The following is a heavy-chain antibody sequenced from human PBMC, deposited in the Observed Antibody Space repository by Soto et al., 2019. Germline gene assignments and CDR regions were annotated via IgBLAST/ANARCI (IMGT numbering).Heavy chain of an antibody. CDR3: ARATPAGSADF. J-gene: IGHJ4*02. V-gene: IGHV4-31*03. Sequence: PSQRMSLTSTVSGGSNISAGYYWSWIRQHPGKGLEWIAYISYSGSTYTNPSIKSRVTISADTSKNQFSLRLTSVTAADTAVYFCARATPAGSADFWGQGTLVTVSS. D-gene: IGHD2-2*01. CDR2: ISYSGST. CDR1: GGSNISAGYY.